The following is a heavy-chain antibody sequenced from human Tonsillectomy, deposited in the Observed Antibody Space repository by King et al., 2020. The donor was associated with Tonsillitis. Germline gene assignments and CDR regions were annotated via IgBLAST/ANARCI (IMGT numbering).Heavy chain of an antibody. Sequence: QLVQSGGGLIQPGGSLRLSCAASGFTVSSNYMSWVRQAPGKGLEWVSVIYSGGSTYYADSVKGRFTISRDNSKNTLYLQMNSLRAEDTAVYYCASMYSIGWYGPYNSWGQGTLVTVSS. V-gene: IGHV3-53*01. J-gene: IGHJ4*02. CDR2: IYSGGST. CDR3: ASMYSIGWYGPYNS. CDR1: GFTVSSNY. D-gene: IGHD6-19*01.